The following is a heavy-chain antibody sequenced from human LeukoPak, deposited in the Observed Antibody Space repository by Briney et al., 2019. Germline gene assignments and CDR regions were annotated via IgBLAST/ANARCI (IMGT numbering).Heavy chain of an antibody. CDR2: ISGSGGST. V-gene: IGHV3-23*01. D-gene: IGHD6-13*01. J-gene: IGHJ4*02. CDR1: GFTFSSYA. CDR3: AKESSSWYPSSYYFDY. Sequence: GASLRLSCAASGFTFSSYATSWVRQAPGKGLEWVSAISGSGGSTYYADSVKGRFTISRDNSKNTLYLQMNSLRAEDTAVYYCAKESSSWYPSSYYFDYWGQGTLVTVSS.